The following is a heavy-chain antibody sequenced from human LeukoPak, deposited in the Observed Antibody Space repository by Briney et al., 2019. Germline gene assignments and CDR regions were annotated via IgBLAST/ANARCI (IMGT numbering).Heavy chain of an antibody. Sequence: SETLSLTCTVSGGSISSSSYYWGWIRQPPRKGLEWIGSIYYSGSTYYNPSLKSRVTISVDTSKNQFSLKLSSVIAADTAVYYCATLLGVGYYYYYYGMDVWGQGTTVTVSS. J-gene: IGHJ6*02. V-gene: IGHV4-39*01. D-gene: IGHD2/OR15-2a*01. CDR1: GGSISSSSYY. CDR3: ATLLGVGYYYYYYGMDV. CDR2: IYYSGST.